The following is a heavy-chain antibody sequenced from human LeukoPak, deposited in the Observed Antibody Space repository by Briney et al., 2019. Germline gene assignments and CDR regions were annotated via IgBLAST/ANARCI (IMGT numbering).Heavy chain of an antibody. V-gene: IGHV3-7*01. J-gene: IGHJ4*02. D-gene: IGHD6-19*01. Sequence: GGSLRLSCVASGFRFGSFYMSGVRQAPGKGLEWVAQINQDGSGTFYVDSVRGRFTISRDNAETSAFLQMDSLTAEDTAVYYCVREQWYRLDYWGQGTLVTVSS. CDR1: GFRFGSFY. CDR2: INQDGSGT. CDR3: VREQWYRLDY.